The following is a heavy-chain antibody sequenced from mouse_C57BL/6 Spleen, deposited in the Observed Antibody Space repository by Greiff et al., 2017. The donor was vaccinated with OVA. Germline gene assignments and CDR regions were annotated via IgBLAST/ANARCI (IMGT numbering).Heavy chain of an antibody. CDR2: INPGSGGT. Sequence: VKLMESGAELVRPGTSVKVSCKASGYAFTNYLIEWVKQRPGQGLEWIGVINPGSGGTNYNEKFKGKATLTADKSSSTAYMQLSSLTSEDSAVYFCARSEDYYGSSYEAYWGQGTLVTVSA. D-gene: IGHD1-1*01. CDR3: ARSEDYYGSSYEAY. V-gene: IGHV1-54*01. J-gene: IGHJ3*01. CDR1: GYAFTNYL.